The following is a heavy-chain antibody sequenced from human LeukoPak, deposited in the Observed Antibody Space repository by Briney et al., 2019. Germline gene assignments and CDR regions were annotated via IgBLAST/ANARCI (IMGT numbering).Heavy chain of an antibody. J-gene: IGHJ4*02. CDR3: ARVSTGVYFDY. D-gene: IGHD3-10*01. CDR1: GFTFSSYA. CDR2: ISGSGGST. Sequence: GGSLRLSCAASGFTFSSYAMSWARQAPGKGLEWVSAISGSGGSTYYADSVKGRFTISRDNSKNTLYLQMNSLRAEDTAVYYCARVSTGVYFDYWGQGTLVTVSS. V-gene: IGHV3-23*01.